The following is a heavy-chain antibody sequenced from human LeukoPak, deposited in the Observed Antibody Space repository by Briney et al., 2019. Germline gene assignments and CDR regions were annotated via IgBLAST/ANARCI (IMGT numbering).Heavy chain of an antibody. CDR3: AGGSLIVVGDFDY. CDR1: GYTLTAYY. J-gene: IGHJ4*02. CDR2: INANSGGT. D-gene: IGHD3-22*01. V-gene: IGHV1-2*02. Sequence: GSLKLSCKASGYTLTAYYIHWVRQAPGQGLEWMGWINANSGGTNYAEKFQGRVTMTRDTSISTAYMELSRLRSDDTAVYYCAGGSLIVVGDFDYWGQGTLVTVSS.